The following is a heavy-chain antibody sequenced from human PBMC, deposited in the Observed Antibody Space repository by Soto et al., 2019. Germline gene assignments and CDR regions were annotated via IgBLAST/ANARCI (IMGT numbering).Heavy chain of an antibody. CDR1: GGSISSGGSY. CDR3: VRYCSTAKCPFDY. Sequence: PSETLSLTCTVSGGSISSGGSYWGWIRQPPGKGLEWIGYIYYSGNTILNPSLRSRVTLSVDTSKNQFSLNLSSVTAADTAVYYCVRYCSTAKCPFDYWGQGTLVTVPS. D-gene: IGHD2-2*01. CDR2: IYYSGNT. J-gene: IGHJ4*02. V-gene: IGHV4-30-4*01.